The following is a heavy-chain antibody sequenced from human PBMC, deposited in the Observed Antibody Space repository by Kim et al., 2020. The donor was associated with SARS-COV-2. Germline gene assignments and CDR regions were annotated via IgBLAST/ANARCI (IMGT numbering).Heavy chain of an antibody. CDR3: ARGHSGSYEYYFDY. Sequence: GGSLRLSCAGSGFDFSGFEMNWVRQAPGKGLEWVSYISNIADARYYADSVKGRFTLSRDNANNIVFLQMNSLRAEDTAVYYCARGHSGSYEYYFDYWGQGVLVTVSS. CDR2: ISNIADAR. V-gene: IGHV3-48*03. D-gene: IGHD1-26*01. CDR1: GFDFSGFE. J-gene: IGHJ4*02.